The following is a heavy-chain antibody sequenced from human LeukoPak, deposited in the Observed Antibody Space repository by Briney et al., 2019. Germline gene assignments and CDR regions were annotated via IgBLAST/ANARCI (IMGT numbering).Heavy chain of an antibody. CDR2: INPNSGGT. D-gene: IGHD2-2*01. J-gene: IGHJ6*03. Sequence: SVTVSCMASGYTFTGYYMHWVRQAPGQGLEWMGWINPNSGGTNYAQKFQGRVTMTRDTSISTAYMELSRLRSDDTAVYYCARENIVVVPAAMGGGYYHYMDVWGKGTTVTVSS. CDR3: ARENIVVVPAAMGGGYYHYMDV. V-gene: IGHV1-2*02. CDR1: GYTFTGYY.